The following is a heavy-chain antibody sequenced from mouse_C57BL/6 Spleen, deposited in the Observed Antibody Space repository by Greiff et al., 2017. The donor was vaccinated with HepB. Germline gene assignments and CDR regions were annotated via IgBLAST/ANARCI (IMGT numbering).Heavy chain of an antibody. CDR1: GYTFTDYY. CDR2: INPNNGGT. CDR3: ARGVNYVGWFAY. J-gene: IGHJ3*01. V-gene: IGHV1-26*01. Sequence: VQLKQSGPELVKPGASVKISCKASGYTFTDYYMNWVKQSHGKSLEWIGDINPNNGGTSYNQKFKGKATLTVDKSSSTAYMELRSLTSEDSAVDYCARGVNYVGWFAYWGQGTLVTVSA. D-gene: IGHD2-1*01.